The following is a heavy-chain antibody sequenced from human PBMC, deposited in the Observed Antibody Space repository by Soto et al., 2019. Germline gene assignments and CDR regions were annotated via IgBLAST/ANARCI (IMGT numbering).Heavy chain of an antibody. CDR2: IYYSGST. J-gene: IGHJ4*02. CDR3: ARISITIFGVGTEYYFDY. CDR1: GGSISSSSYY. V-gene: IGHV4-39*01. D-gene: IGHD3-3*01. Sequence: SETLSLTCTASGGSISSSSYYWGWIRQPPGKGLEWIGSIYYSGSTYYNPSLKSRVTISVDTSKNQFSLKLSSVTAADTAVYYCARISITIFGVGTEYYFDYWGQGTLVTVSS.